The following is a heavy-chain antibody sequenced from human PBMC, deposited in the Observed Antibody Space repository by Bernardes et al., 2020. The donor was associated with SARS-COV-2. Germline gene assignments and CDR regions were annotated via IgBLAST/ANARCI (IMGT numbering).Heavy chain of an antibody. CDR1: GFNFIPYN. CDR3: ARFTTGYFDH. Sequence: GGSLRLSCAASGFNFIPYNMNWLRQAPGKGLEWVLSISTTSSFIYYADSVKGRLTISRDNAKNSLSLQMNSLRVDDTAVYFCARFTTGYFDHWGQGIQVTVSA. J-gene: IGHJ4*03. D-gene: IGHD3-3*01. V-gene: IGHV3-21*04. CDR2: ISTTSSFI.